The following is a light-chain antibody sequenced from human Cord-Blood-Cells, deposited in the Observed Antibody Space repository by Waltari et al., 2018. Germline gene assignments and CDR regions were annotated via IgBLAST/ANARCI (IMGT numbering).Light chain of an antibody. J-gene: IGKJ5*01. V-gene: IGKV3-15*01. CDR3: QQYNNWPIT. CDR1: QSVSSN. Sequence: EIAMPQPPATLSVSPGERATLSCRASQSVSSNLAWYQQKPGQAPRLLIYGASTRATGIPARFSGSGSGTEFTLTISSLQSEDFAVYYCQQYNNWPITFGQGTRLEIK. CDR2: GAS.